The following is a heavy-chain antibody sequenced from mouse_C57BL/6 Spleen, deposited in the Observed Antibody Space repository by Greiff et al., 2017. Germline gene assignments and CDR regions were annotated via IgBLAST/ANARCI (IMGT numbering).Heavy chain of an antibody. CDR2: INPGSGGT. CDR3: ARRNYGSSPLGYFDV. J-gene: IGHJ1*03. Sequence: QVQLQQSGAELVRPGTSVKVSCKASGYAFTNYLIEWVKQRPGQGLEWIGVINPGSGGTNYNEKFKGKATLTADKASSTASMQLSSLTSEDSAVYFCARRNYGSSPLGYFDVWGTGTTVTVSS. D-gene: IGHD1-1*01. V-gene: IGHV1-54*01. CDR1: GYAFTNYL.